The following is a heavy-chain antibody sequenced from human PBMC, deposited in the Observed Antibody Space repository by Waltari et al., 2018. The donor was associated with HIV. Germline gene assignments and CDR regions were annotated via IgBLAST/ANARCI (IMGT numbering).Heavy chain of an antibody. CDR1: GYTFTSYY. D-gene: IGHD2-2*01. J-gene: IGHJ5*02. CDR2: INPSGGST. Sequence: QVQLVQSGAEVKKPGASVKLSCKASGYTFTSYYMHWVRQAPGQGLEWMGIINPSGGSTSYAQKFQGRFTMTRDTSTSTVYMELSSLRSEDTAVYYCARESPNCSSSSCYGFDPWGQGTLVTVSS. CDR3: ARESPNCSSSSCYGFDP. V-gene: IGHV1-46*01.